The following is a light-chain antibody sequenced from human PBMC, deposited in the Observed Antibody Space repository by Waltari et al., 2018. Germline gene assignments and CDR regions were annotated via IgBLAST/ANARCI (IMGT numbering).Light chain of an antibody. V-gene: IGLV1-44*01. CDR2: SNS. Sequence: QSVLTQPPSASETPGQRVTISCSGSSSNIGSNTVNWYQQLPGTAPKLLIYSNSHRPSGVPDRFSGSQSGTSASLAISGLQSEDEADYYCAAWDDSLNGWVFGGGTKLTVL. CDR1: SSNIGSNT. J-gene: IGLJ3*02. CDR3: AAWDDSLNGWV.